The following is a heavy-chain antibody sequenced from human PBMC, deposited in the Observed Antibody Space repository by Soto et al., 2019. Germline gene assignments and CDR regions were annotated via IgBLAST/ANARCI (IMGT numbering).Heavy chain of an antibody. V-gene: IGHV1-8*01. J-gene: IGHJ5*02. CDR2: XNXXXNXP. D-gene: IGHD6-6*01. Sequence: AAVKVSCKASGYTFTNNDINWVRQAPGQXRERIXWXNXXXNXPXSXEXXEXRVSLTWETSISTAYMQLKSLKIDDTAVYYCAREVVETSSLWLDPWGQGTLVTVSS. CDR3: AREVVETSSLWLDP. CDR1: GYTFTNND.